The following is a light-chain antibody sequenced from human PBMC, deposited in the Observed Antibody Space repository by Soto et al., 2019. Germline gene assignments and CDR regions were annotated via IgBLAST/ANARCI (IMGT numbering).Light chain of an antibody. CDR1: QSVSNY. J-gene: IGKJ1*01. Sequence: EIVLTQSPGTLSLSPGKRATLSCRASQSVSNYLAWYQQKPGQAPRLLIFDASNRATGIPDRFSGSGSGTDFTLTISRLEPEDFAVYYCQQYGSSPRTFGQGTKVDIK. CDR3: QQYGSSPRT. CDR2: DAS. V-gene: IGKV3-20*01.